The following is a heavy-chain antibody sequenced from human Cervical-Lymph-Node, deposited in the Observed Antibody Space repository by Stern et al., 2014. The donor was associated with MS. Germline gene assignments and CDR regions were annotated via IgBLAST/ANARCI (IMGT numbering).Heavy chain of an antibody. CDR2: ISPMVGVA. J-gene: IGHJ4*02. V-gene: IGHV1-69*01. CDR3: ARHQGGVAAN. D-gene: IGHD6-13*01. CDR1: GGSFSSFD. Sequence: VQLVESGAEVKKPESSVKVSCKASGGSFSSFDISWVRQAPGQRLEWLGEISPMVGVANYAQNFQGRVTFTADESTSTAYMELSSLRSEDTAVYYCARHQGGVAANWGQGTLVTVSS.